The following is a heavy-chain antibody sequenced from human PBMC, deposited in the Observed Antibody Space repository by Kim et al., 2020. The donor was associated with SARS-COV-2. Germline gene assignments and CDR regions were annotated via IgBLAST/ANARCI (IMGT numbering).Heavy chain of an antibody. Sequence: IYYSGRTYYNPPSKGRVTISVDTAKTQFSLKLSSVTAADTAVYYCARDGDYWGQGTLVTVSS. V-gene: IGHV4-31*02. J-gene: IGHJ4*02. CDR2: IYYSGRT. CDR3: ARDGDY.